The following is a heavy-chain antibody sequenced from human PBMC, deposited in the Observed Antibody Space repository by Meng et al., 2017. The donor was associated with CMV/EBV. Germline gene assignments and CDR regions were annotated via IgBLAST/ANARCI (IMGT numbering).Heavy chain of an antibody. Sequence: SETLSLTCAISGDSVSNNSAAWNWIRQSPSRGLEWLGRTYYRSKWYNDYAVSVKSRITINPDTSKNQFSLQLNSVTPEDTAVYYCAREAPIGITIFGVVINPLDYWGQGTLVTVSS. V-gene: IGHV6-1*01. J-gene: IGHJ4*02. CDR1: GDSVSNNSAA. CDR2: TYYRSKWYN. D-gene: IGHD3-3*01. CDR3: AREAPIGITIFGVVINPLDY.